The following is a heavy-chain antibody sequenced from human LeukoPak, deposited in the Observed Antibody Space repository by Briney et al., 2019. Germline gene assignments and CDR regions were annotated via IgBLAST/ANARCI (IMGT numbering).Heavy chain of an antibody. CDR1: GFTFSSYG. CDR3: AKNRGSGSHYYYHMDV. J-gene: IGHJ6*03. Sequence: GGSLRLSCAASGFTFSSYGMHWVRQAPGKGLEWVAFIRYDGSNKYYADSVKGRFTISRDNSKNTLYLQVNSLRAEDTAVYYCAKNRGSGSHYYYHMDVWGKGTTVTVSS. D-gene: IGHD2-15*01. CDR2: IRYDGSNK. V-gene: IGHV3-30*02.